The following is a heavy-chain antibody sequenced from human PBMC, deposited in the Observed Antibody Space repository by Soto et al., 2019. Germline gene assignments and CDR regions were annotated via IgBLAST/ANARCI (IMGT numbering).Heavy chain of an antibody. CDR2: ISYSGIT. D-gene: IGHD3-3*01. J-gene: IGHJ4*02. Sequence: QVQLQESGPGLVKPSQTLSLTCSVSGDSISSGGHYWGWIRQHPGKGLEWIGYISYSGITYYAPSLGSRLTISVDTSRNQFSLKLTSVTAADTAVYYCGRVGHYDDHGRTWIDYWGQGTLVTVSS. V-gene: IGHV4-31*03. CDR3: GRVGHYDDHGRTWIDY. CDR1: GDSISSGGHY.